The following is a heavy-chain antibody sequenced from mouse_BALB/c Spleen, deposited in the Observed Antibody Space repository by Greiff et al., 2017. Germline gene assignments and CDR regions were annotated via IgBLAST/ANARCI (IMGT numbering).Heavy chain of an antibody. Sequence: EVKLLESGPGLVKPSQSLSLTCTVTGYSITSDYAWNWIRQFPGNKLEWMGYISYSGSTSYNPSLKSRISITRDTSKNQFFLQLNSVTTEDTATYYCARWIHYVDYWGQGTTLTVSS. CDR1: GYSITSDYA. J-gene: IGHJ2*01. CDR3: ARWIHYVDY. V-gene: IGHV3-2*02. CDR2: ISYSGST.